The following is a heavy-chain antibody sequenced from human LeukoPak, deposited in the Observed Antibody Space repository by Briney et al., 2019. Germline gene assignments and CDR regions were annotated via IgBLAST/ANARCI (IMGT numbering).Heavy chain of an antibody. CDR3: ASFIAAAGTRFDP. V-gene: IGHV1-2*02. D-gene: IGHD6-13*01. CDR2: INPNSGGT. J-gene: IGHJ5*02. Sequence: ASVKVSCKASGYTFTGYYMHWVRQAPGQGLEWMGWINPNSGGTNYAQKFQGRVTMTRDTSISAAYMELSRLRSDDTAVYYCASFIAAAGTRFDPWGQGTLVTVSS. CDR1: GYTFTGYY.